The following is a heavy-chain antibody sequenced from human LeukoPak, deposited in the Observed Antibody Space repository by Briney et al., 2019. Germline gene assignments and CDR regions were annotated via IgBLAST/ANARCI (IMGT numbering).Heavy chain of an antibody. CDR1: GFTFSSYA. CDR3: AKGVTLLRGGPDY. D-gene: IGHD3-10*01. CDR2: ISWNSGII. Sequence: GGSLRLSCAASGFTFSSYAMSWVRQAPGKGLEWVSGISWNSGIIGYADSVRGRFTISRDNARNSLYLQMNSLRADDTALYYCAKGVTLLRGGPDYWGQGTLVTVSS. J-gene: IGHJ4*02. V-gene: IGHV3-9*01.